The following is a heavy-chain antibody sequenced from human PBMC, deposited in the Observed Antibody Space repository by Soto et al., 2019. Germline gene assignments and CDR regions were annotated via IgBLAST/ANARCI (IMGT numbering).Heavy chain of an antibody. V-gene: IGHV3-48*03. Sequence: PGGSLRLSCAASGFAFSSYEMNWVRQAPGKGLEWVSYISSSGSTIYYADSVKGRFTISRDNAKNSLYLQMNSLRAEDTAVYYCARAPGRGLIDVATSDFDYWGQGTLVTVSS. D-gene: IGHD5-12*01. CDR2: ISSSGSTI. J-gene: IGHJ4*02. CDR1: GFAFSSYE. CDR3: ARAPGRGLIDVATSDFDY.